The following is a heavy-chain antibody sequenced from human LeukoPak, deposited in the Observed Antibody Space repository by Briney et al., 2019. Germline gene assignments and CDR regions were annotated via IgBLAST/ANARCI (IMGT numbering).Heavy chain of an antibody. CDR3: VRVGYCGGDCRRSFDY. CDR2: VSASGDTT. Sequence: GGSLRLSCSASGITFSSYAMSWVRQAPGKGLEWVSGVSASGDTTYYAGSVKGRFTISRDNAKNSLYLQMNSLRAEDTAVYYCVRVGYCGGDCRRSFDYWGQGTLVTVSS. CDR1: GITFSSYA. V-gene: IGHV3-23*01. D-gene: IGHD2-21*02. J-gene: IGHJ4*02.